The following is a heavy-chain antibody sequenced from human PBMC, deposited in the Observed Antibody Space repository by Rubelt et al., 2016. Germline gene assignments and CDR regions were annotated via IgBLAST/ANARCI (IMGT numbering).Heavy chain of an antibody. CDR3: GNSMSRDYYDSSGYEYYFDY. Sequence: QITLKESSPTLVKPTQTLTLTCTFSGYSLSTGGEGVGWIRRPPGKALAWLALIYWDDEKRYSPSLKSRLTITTDTSKNQVDLTMTNMDPVDTATDYCGNSMSRDYYDSSGYEYYFDYWGQGTLVTVST. V-gene: IGHV2-5*02. D-gene: IGHD3-22*01. CDR1: GYSLSTGGEG. CDR2: IYWDDEK. J-gene: IGHJ4*02.